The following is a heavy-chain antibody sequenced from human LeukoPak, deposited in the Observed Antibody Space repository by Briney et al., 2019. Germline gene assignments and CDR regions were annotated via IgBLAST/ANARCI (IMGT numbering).Heavy chain of an antibody. CDR3: ARVEVVVVAATLYYYYYYMDV. Sequence: GGSLRLSCAASGFTFSSYSMNWVRQAPGKGLEWVSYISSSSSTIYYADSVKGRFTISRDNAKNSLYLQMNSLRAEDTAVYYCARVEVVVVAATLYYYYYYMDVWGKGTTVTVSS. V-gene: IGHV3-48*01. CDR1: GFTFSSYS. CDR2: ISSSSSTI. J-gene: IGHJ6*03. D-gene: IGHD2-15*01.